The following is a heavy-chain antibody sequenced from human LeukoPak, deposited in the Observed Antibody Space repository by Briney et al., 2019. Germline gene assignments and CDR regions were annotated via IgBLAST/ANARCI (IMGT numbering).Heavy chain of an antibody. D-gene: IGHD3-10*01. J-gene: IGHJ5*02. CDR3: ARHGSVRSPLGP. Sequence: PSETLSLTCAVYGGSFSGYDWSWIRQPPGKGLEWIGYIYATGSTNYNPSLKSRVTISVDTSKNQFSLNLRSVTAADTAVYYCARHGSVRSPLGPWGQGTLVTVSS. V-gene: IGHV4-4*09. CDR2: IYATGST. CDR1: GGSFSGYD.